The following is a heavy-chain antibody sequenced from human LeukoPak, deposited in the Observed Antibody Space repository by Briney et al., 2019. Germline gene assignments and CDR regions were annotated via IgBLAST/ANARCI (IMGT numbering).Heavy chain of an antibody. J-gene: IGHJ4*02. V-gene: IGHV3-30*02. Sequence: PGGSLRLSCAASGFTFSSYGMHWVRQAPGKGLEWVAFIRYDGSNKYYVDSVKGRFTISRDNSKNTLYLQMNSLRAEDTAVYYCARDGRLGIAYWGQGTLVTVSS. CDR1: GFTFSSYG. D-gene: IGHD1-1*01. CDR2: IRYDGSNK. CDR3: ARDGRLGIAY.